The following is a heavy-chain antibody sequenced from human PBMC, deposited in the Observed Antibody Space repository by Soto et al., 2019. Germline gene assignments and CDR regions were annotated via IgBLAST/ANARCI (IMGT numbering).Heavy chain of an antibody. J-gene: IGHJ4*02. CDR2: IIPIFGTA. CDR3: ARVRITGYDY. D-gene: IGHD1-20*01. Sequence: QVLLVQSGAEVKKPGSSVKVSCKASGGIFSSHAISWERQAPGQGLEWMGGIIPIFGTANYAQKFQGRVTITADESTSTAYMELSSLRSDDTAVYYCARVRITGYDYWGQGTLVTVSS. V-gene: IGHV1-69*12. CDR1: GGIFSSHA.